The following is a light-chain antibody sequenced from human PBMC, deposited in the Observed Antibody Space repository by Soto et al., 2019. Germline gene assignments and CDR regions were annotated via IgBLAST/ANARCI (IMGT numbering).Light chain of an antibody. Sequence: DIQMTQSPSTLTASVGDRVTITCRASQSISSWLAWYQQKPGKAPKLLIYKASSLESGDPARFSGSGYGTQFTLTISSLQPDDFATYYCQQYNSYPWTFGQGTKVEIK. CDR2: KAS. J-gene: IGKJ1*01. V-gene: IGKV1-5*03. CDR1: QSISSW. CDR3: QQYNSYPWT.